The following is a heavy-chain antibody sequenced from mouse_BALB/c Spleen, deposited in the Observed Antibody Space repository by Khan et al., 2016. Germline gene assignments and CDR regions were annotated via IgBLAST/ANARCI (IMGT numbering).Heavy chain of an antibody. D-gene: IGHD2-4*01. CDR2: ITTETGEP. V-gene: IGHV9-2-1*01. CDR3: TLYDYEYFFDF. CDR1: GYIFTYSS. Sequence: QIQLVQSGPELKKPGETVKISCKASGYIFTYSSLHWVKQAPEKGLEWMGWITTETGEPTYADDFEGRFAFSLETSASTAYLQISNLENEDTATYLCTLYDYEYFFDFWGQGSTLTVSS. J-gene: IGHJ2*01.